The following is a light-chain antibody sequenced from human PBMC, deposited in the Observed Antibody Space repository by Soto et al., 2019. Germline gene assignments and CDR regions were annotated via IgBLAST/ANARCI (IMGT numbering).Light chain of an antibody. CDR3: QQSYSTPYT. Sequence: DIQMTQSPSSLSASVGDRVTITCRASQSISSYLNWYQQKPGKAPKLLIYAASSLQSEVPSRFSGSGSGKDFTLTISSLQPEDFATYYCQQSYSTPYTFGQGTKLEIK. J-gene: IGKJ2*01. V-gene: IGKV1-39*01. CDR1: QSISSY. CDR2: AAS.